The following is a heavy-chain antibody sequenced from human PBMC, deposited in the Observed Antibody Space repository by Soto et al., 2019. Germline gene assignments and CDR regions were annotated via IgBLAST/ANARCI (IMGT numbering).Heavy chain of an antibody. V-gene: IGHV4-39*01. D-gene: IGHD6-19*01. J-gene: IGHJ5*02. CDR1: GGSINSSSYF. Sequence: QLQLQESGPGLVKPSETLSLTCSVSGGSINSSSYFWGWVRQPPGKGLEWIGSIYYSESTYYNPSLRSRVTISVATSKNQFPLKLSSVTAADTAVFYCARHYSSGSRNWFDPWGQGTLVTVSS. CDR2: IYYSEST. CDR3: ARHYSSGSRNWFDP.